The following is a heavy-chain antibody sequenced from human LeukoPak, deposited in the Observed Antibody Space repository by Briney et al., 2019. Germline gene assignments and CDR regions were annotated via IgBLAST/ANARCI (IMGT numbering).Heavy chain of an antibody. V-gene: IGHV3-21*01. J-gene: IGHJ4*02. D-gene: IGHD2-15*01. Sequence: GGSLRLSCAASGFTFSRYSVNWVRQAPGKGLEWVSSISDSSAYIFNADPVQGRFTISRDDAKNSLFLQMSSLRVEDTAVYYCVRVVYCSGGTCSYYFDYWGQGTLVTVSS. CDR3: VRVVYCSGGTCSYYFDY. CDR1: GFTFSRYS. CDR2: ISDSSAYI.